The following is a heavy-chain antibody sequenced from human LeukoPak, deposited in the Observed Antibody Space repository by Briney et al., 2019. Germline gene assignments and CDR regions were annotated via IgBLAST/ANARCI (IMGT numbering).Heavy chain of an antibody. Sequence: SVKVSCKASGGTFSSYAISWVRQAPGQGLEWMGGIIPIFGTANYAQKFQGRVTITADKSTSTAYMELSSLRSEDTAVYYCAREIGGAANWFDPWGQGTLVTVSS. V-gene: IGHV1-69*06. CDR2: IIPIFGTA. CDR3: AREIGGAANWFDP. CDR1: GGTFSSYA. D-gene: IGHD6-19*01. J-gene: IGHJ5*02.